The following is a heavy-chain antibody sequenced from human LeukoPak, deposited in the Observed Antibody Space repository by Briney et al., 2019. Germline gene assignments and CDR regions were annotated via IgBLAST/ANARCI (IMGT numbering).Heavy chain of an antibody. Sequence: SEALSLTCSVSGGSIGSSYWSWIRQPPGKGLEWIGYIYYSGTTNYNPSLKRRVTISVDTSKNQFSLKLNSVTAADTAVYYCARHHCGGGDCYPTYYFDYWGQGTLVTVSS. D-gene: IGHD2-21*02. CDR2: IYYSGTT. J-gene: IGHJ4*02. CDR1: GGSIGSSY. V-gene: IGHV4-59*08. CDR3: ARHHCGGGDCYPTYYFDY.